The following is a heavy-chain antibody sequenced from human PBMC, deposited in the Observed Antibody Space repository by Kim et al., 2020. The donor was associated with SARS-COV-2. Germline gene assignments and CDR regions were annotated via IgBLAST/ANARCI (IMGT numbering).Heavy chain of an antibody. J-gene: IGHJ2*01. CDR3: ASSGDSGVKHWYFAL. CDR2: IYYSGSA. V-gene: IGHV4-59*13. D-gene: IGHD3-22*01. CDR1: GGSINNYY. Sequence: SETLSLTCTVSGGSINNYYWSWIRQPPGKGLEWIGYIYYSGSANYNPSLQSRVTISLDTSKNQFSLKLRFVTAADTAFYYCASSGDSGVKHWYFALWGRGTLVPDSS.